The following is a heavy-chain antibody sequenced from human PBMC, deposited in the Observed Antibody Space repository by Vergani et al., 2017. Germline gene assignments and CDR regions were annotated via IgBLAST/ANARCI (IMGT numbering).Heavy chain of an antibody. CDR1: GFTFSSYA. Sequence: EVQLLESGGGLVQPGGSLRLSCAASGFTFSSYAMSWVRQAPGKGLEWVSAISGSGGSTYYADSVKGRFTISRDNSKNTLYLQMNSLRAEDTAVYYCAKSVPGTYYDILTGYYLDYWGQGTLVTVSS. J-gene: IGHJ4*02. CDR3: AKSVPGTYYDILTGYYLDY. CDR2: ISGSGGST. D-gene: IGHD3-9*01. V-gene: IGHV3-23*01.